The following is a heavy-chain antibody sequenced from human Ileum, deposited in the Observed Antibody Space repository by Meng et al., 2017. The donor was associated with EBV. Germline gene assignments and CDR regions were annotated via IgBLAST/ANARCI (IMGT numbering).Heavy chain of an antibody. CDR3: ARQVPHDL. CDR1: GFTFSSNG. D-gene: IGHD4/OR15-4a*01. Sequence: QGGWVAAGGGLVQPGMALGLSVTGSGFTFSSNGMHWVRQAPGRGLEWVGLIWYDGSDEFYSDSVKGRFTISRDNSKNTVYLQMESLRVEDTAVYYCARQVPHDLWGQGTLVTVSS. V-gene: IGHV3-33*01. CDR2: IWYDGSDE. J-gene: IGHJ5*02.